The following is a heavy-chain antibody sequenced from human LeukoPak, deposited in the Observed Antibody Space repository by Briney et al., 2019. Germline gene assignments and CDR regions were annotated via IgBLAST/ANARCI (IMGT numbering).Heavy chain of an antibody. CDR1: GYTFTGYY. D-gene: IGHD2-2*01. Sequence: GASVKVSCRASGYTFTGYYMHWVRQAPGQGLEWMGWINPNSGGTNYAQKFQGRVTMTRDTSISTAYMELSRLRSDDTAVYYCVYQLLTVDAFDIWGQGTMVTVSS. J-gene: IGHJ3*02. CDR3: VYQLLTVDAFDI. V-gene: IGHV1-2*02. CDR2: INPNSGGT.